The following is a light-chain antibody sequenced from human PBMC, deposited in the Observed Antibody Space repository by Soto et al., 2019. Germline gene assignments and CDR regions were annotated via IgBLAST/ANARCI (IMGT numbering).Light chain of an antibody. CDR2: AAS. V-gene: IGKV1-39*01. CDR3: QQSYSTPPFF. CDR1: QSISSY. J-gene: IGKJ2*01. Sequence: DIQMTQSPSSLSASVGDRVTITCRASQSISSYLNWYQQKPGKAPKLLIYAASSLQSGIPSRFSGSGSWTDFTLTISSLQPEDFATYYCQQSYSTPPFFFCQGTKLEIK.